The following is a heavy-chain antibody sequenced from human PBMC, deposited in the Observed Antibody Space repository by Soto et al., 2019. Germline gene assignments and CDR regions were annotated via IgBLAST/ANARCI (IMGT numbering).Heavy chain of an antibody. CDR3: ARDFRAGIYYGSGSSIDY. Sequence: QVQLVQSGAEVKKPGASVKVSCKASGYTFISYGISWVRQAPGQGLEWMGWISAYNGNTNYAQKLQGRVTMTTDTATSTAYMELRSLRSDDTAVYYWARDFRAGIYYGSGSSIDYWGQGTLVTVSS. CDR2: ISAYNGNT. V-gene: IGHV1-18*01. CDR1: GYTFISYG. J-gene: IGHJ4*02. D-gene: IGHD3-10*01.